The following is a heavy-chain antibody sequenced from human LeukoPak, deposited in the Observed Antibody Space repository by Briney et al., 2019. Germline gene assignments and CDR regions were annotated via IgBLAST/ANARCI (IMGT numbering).Heavy chain of an antibody. CDR2: INHSGSA. Sequence: RPSETLSLTCTVSGGSISSYYWSWIRQPPGKGLEWIGEINHSGSANYNPSLKSRVSISVDTSKNQFSLRLSSVTAADTAVYYCARRGNSWYFTGWFDPWGQGTLVTVSS. V-gene: IGHV4-34*01. CDR1: GGSISSYY. D-gene: IGHD6-13*01. CDR3: ARRGNSWYFTGWFDP. J-gene: IGHJ5*02.